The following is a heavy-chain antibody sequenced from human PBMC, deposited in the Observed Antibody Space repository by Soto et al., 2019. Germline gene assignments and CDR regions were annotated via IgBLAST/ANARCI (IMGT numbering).Heavy chain of an antibody. Sequence: SETLSLTCTVSGGSISSGDYYWSWIRQPPGKGLEWIGYIYYSGSTYYNPSLKSRVTISVDTSKNQFSLKLSSVTAADTAVYYCARVAPYSGYDLWSSYYFDYWGQGTLVTVSS. CDR1: GGSISSGDYY. CDR3: ARVAPYSGYDLWSSYYFDY. J-gene: IGHJ4*02. V-gene: IGHV4-30-4*01. D-gene: IGHD5-12*01. CDR2: IYYSGST.